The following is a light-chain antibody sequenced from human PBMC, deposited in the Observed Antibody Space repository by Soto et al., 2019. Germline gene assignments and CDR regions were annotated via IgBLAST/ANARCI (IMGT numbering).Light chain of an antibody. Sequence: EIVMTQSPATLSVSPGERATLSCRASQSVSSSLAWYQQKPGQAPRLLICGASTRATGIPARFSGSGSGTEFTLTISSLQSEDFAVYYCQQYNNWPGTFGQGTKVDIK. CDR3: QQYNNWPGT. J-gene: IGKJ1*01. CDR1: QSVSSS. V-gene: IGKV3-15*01. CDR2: GAS.